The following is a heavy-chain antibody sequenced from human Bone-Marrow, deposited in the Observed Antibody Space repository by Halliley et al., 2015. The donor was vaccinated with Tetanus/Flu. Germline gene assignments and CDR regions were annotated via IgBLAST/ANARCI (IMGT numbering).Heavy chain of an antibody. V-gene: IGHV3-20*03. Sequence: MEWVWGINRSGGSTGYRASVKGRFTISGGNAKNSLCMKMNRLRVEGAGLYYCARDRGTGGFDYWGQGTLGTVSS. CDR3: ARDRGTGGFDY. CDR2: INRSGGST. D-gene: IGHD3-10*01. J-gene: IGHJ4*02.